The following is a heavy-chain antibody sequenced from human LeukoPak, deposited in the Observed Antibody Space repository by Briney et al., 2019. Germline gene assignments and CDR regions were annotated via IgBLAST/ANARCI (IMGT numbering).Heavy chain of an antibody. CDR3: ARERGYSYVGY. J-gene: IGHJ4*02. CDR1: GGSISSGDYY. CDR2: IYYSGST. Sequence: SETLSLTCTVSGGSISSGDYYRSWIRQPPGKGLEWIGYIYYSGSTYYNPSLKSRVTISVDTSKNQFSLKLSSVTAADTAVYYCARERGYSYVGYWGQGTLVTVSS. D-gene: IGHD5-18*01. V-gene: IGHV4-30-4*01.